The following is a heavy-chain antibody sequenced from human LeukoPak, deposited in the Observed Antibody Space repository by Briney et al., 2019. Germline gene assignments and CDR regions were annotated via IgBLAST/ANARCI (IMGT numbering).Heavy chain of an antibody. J-gene: IGHJ6*03. D-gene: IGHD1-26*01. V-gene: IGHV3-21*01. CDR2: ISSSSSYI. CDR1: GFTFSSYS. Sequence: PGGSLRLSCAASGFTFSSYSMNWVRQAPGKGLEWVSSISSSSSYIYYAGSVKGRFTISRDNAKNSLYLQMNSLRAEDTAVYYCARDQLVGVRDYMDVWGKGTTVTVSS. CDR3: ARDQLVGVRDYMDV.